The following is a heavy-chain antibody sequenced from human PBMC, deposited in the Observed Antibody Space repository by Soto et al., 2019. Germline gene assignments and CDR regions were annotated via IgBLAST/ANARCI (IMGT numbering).Heavy chain of an antibody. CDR2: ISGYNGNT. CDR3: SRFIMVGGWFDPNYYHGMDV. CDR1: GYTFSNYG. Sequence: QVQLVQSGAEVKKPGASVTVSCKTSGYTFSNYGINWVRQAPGQGLEWMGWISGYNGNTNYAQTVQGIVTMTTDTSTGTVYMDLRSLKSDDTAIYYCSRFIMVGGWFDPNYYHGMDVWGQGTRVIVSS. V-gene: IGHV1-18*01. D-gene: IGHD6-19*01. J-gene: IGHJ6*02.